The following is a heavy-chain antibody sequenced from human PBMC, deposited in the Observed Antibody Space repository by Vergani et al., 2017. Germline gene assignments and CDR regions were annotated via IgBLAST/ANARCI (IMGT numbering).Heavy chain of an antibody. D-gene: IGHD6-13*01. V-gene: IGHV4-59*01. CDR2: IYYSGST. Sequence: VQLVESGGGLVQPGGSLRLSCAASGFTFSSYYWSWIRQPPGKGLEWIGYIYYSGSTNYNPSLKSRVTISVDTSKNQFSLKLSSVTAADTAVYYCAREVAAAGLDYWGQGTLVTVSS. J-gene: IGHJ4*02. CDR3: AREVAAAGLDY. CDR1: GFTFSSYY.